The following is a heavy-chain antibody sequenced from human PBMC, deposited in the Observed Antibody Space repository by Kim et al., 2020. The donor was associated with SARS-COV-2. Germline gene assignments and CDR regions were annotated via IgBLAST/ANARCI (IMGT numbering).Heavy chain of an antibody. CDR3: ARDFGRRAGMDV. J-gene: IGHJ6*02. V-gene: IGHV3-13*01. Sequence: GGSLRLSCAASGFTFSSYDMHWVRQATGKGLEWVSAIGTAGDTYYPGSVKGRFTISRENAKNSLYLQMNSLRAGDTAVYYCARDFGRRAGMDVWGQGTTVTVSS. D-gene: IGHD2-15*01. CDR1: GFTFSSYD. CDR2: IGTAGDT.